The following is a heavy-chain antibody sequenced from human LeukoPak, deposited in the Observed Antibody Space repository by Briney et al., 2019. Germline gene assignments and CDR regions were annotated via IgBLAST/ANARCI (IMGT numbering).Heavy chain of an antibody. V-gene: IGHV4-4*07. CDR2: IYSSGST. D-gene: IGHD3-10*01. Sequence: SETLSLTCTVSGGSISSYYWSWIRQPAGKGLEWIGRIYSSGSTDYNSSLKSRVTMSVDTSKNQFSLKLSSVTAADTAVYYCARGACGSGSTNWFDPWGQGTLVTVSS. CDR3: ARGACGSGSTNWFDP. J-gene: IGHJ5*02. CDR1: GGSISSYY.